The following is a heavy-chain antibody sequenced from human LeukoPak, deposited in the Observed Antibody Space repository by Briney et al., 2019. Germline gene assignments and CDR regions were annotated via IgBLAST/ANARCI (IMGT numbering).Heavy chain of an antibody. CDR1: GGSISSYY. CDR3: ARTGVSEAGSNWFDP. CDR2: IYHSGST. V-gene: IGHV4-59*01. D-gene: IGHD6-13*01. J-gene: IGHJ5*02. Sequence: PSETLSLTCTVSGGSISSYYWSWIRQPPGKGLEWIGYIYHSGSTNYNPSLKSRVTISVDTSKNQFSLKLSSVTAADTAVYYCARTGVSEAGSNWFDPWGQGTLVTVSS.